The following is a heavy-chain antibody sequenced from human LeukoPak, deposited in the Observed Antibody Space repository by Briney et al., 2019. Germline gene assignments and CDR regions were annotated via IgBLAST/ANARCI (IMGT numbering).Heavy chain of an antibody. Sequence: GASVKVSCKASGYTFTSYGISWVRQAPGQGLEWMGWISAYNGNTNYAQKLQGRVTMTTDTSTSTAYMELRSLRSDDTAVYYCARKDIVLMVYAMAAPGGIDYWGQGTLVTVSS. J-gene: IGHJ4*02. D-gene: IGHD2-8*01. CDR2: ISAYNGNT. CDR3: ARKDIVLMVYAMAAPGGIDY. V-gene: IGHV1-18*04. CDR1: GYTFTSYG.